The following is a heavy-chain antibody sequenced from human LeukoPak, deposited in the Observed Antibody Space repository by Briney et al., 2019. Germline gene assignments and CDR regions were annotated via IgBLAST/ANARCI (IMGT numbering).Heavy chain of an antibody. J-gene: IGHJ4*02. CDR3: AKGIAAAGTYYFDY. V-gene: IGHV3-74*01. D-gene: IGHD6-13*01. CDR2: INTDGSST. Sequence: GGSLRLSCAASGFTFGNYWMHWVRQVPGKGLVWLSRINTDGSSTSYADSVKGRFTISRDNSKNTLYLQMNSLRAEDTAVYYCAKGIAAAGTYYFDYWGQGTLVTVSS. CDR1: GFTFGNYW.